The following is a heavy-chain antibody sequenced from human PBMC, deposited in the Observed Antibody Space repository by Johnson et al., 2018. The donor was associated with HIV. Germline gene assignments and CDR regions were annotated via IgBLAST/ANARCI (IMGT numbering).Heavy chain of an antibody. CDR1: GFSFSSYA. D-gene: IGHD3-16*01. Sequence: QVQLVESGGGVVQPGRSLRLSCAASGFSFSSYAMHWVRQAPGKGLEWVAVVSYDGSERYYADSVKGRFNISRDSSKNTLYLQMNSLRAEDTAVYYCARGSRYTYDNDDVHLLHAFDIWGQGSMVTVSS. CDR3: ARGSRYTYDNDDVHLLHAFDI. CDR2: VSYDGSER. V-gene: IGHV3-30*04. J-gene: IGHJ3*02.